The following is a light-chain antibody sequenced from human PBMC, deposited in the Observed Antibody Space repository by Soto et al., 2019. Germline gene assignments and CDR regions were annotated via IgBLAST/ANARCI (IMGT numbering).Light chain of an antibody. CDR3: QTWGTGIRV. CDR2: VNSDGSH. CDR1: SGHSNFA. Sequence: QLVLTQSPSASASLGASVKLTCTLSSGHSNFAIAWHQQQPQKGPRYLMKVNSDGSHRKGDGIPDRFSGSSSGTERYLTISSLQSEDEADYYCQTWGTGIRVFGGGTKVTVL. J-gene: IGLJ2*01. V-gene: IGLV4-69*01.